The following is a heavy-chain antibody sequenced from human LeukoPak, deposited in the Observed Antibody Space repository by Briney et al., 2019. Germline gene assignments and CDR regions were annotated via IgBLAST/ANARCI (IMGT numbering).Heavy chain of an antibody. CDR1: GFTFSSYW. J-gene: IGHJ4*02. CDR2: IKQDGNDK. V-gene: IGHV3-7*02. CDR3: ARAPYSHFDY. D-gene: IGHD2-21*01. Sequence: GGSLRLSCAASGFTFSSYWMSWVRQAPGKGLEWVANIKQDGNDKYYVDSVKGRFTISRDNAKNSLYLQMNSLRDEDTAVYYCARAPYSHFDYWGQGTLVTVSS.